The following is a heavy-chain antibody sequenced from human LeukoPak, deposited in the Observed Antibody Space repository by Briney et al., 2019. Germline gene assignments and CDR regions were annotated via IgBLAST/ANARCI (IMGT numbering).Heavy chain of an antibody. V-gene: IGHV4-59*12. CDR3: ARQAGELSFYYYYYYMDV. J-gene: IGHJ6*03. Sequence: SETLSLTCSVSGGSISSDYWSWIRQPPGKGLQWIAFISYSGSPDYNPSLKSRVTISIDTSKNQFSLKLSSVTAADTAVYYCARQAGELSFYYYYYYMDVWGKGTTVTISS. D-gene: IGHD3-16*01. CDR2: ISYSGSP. CDR1: GGSISSDY.